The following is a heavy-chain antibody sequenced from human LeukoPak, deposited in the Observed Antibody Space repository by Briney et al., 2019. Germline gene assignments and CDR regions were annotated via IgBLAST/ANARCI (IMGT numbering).Heavy chain of an antibody. CDR1: GGSISSSNYY. Sequence: SETLSLTCTVSGGSISSSNYYWGWIRQHPGKGLEWIGYIYYSGSTYYNPSLKSRVTISVDTSKNQFSLKLSSVTAADTAVYYCASYRGSTSRIGYFDYWGQGTLVTVSS. V-gene: IGHV4-31*03. CDR2: IYYSGST. J-gene: IGHJ4*02. D-gene: IGHD2-2*01. CDR3: ASYRGSTSRIGYFDY.